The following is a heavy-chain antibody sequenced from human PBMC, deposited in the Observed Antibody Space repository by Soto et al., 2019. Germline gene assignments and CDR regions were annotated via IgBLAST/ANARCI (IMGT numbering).Heavy chain of an antibody. Sequence: QVQLQQWGAGLLKPSETLSLTCAVYGGSFSGYYWSWIRQPPGKGLEWIGEINHSGSTNYNPSLNSRVTISVDTSTNPFSLKLSSVTAADTAVYYCARGIGTRYDFWSSYYNYYYYYMDVWGKGTTVTVSS. CDR1: GGSFSGYY. V-gene: IGHV4-34*01. J-gene: IGHJ6*03. CDR3: ARGIGTRYDFWSSYYNYYYYYMDV. CDR2: INHSGST. D-gene: IGHD3-3*01.